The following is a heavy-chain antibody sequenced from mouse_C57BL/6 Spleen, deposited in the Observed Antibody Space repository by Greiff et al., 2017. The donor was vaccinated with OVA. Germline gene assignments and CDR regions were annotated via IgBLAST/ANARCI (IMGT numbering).Heavy chain of an antibody. CDR2: ISYDGSN. J-gene: IGHJ3*01. CDR1: GYSITSGYY. V-gene: IGHV3-6*01. D-gene: IGHD3-2*02. CDR3: AKTAQVAY. Sequence: EVQLVESGPGLVKPSQSLSLTCSVTGYSITSGYYWNWIRQFPGNKLEWMGYISYDGSNNYNPSLNNRISITRDTSKNQFFLKLNSVTTEDTATYYCAKTAQVAYWGQGTLVTVSA.